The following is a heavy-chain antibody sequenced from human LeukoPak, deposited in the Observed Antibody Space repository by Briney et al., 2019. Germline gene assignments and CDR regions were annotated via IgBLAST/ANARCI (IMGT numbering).Heavy chain of an antibody. D-gene: IGHD3-9*01. CDR3: ARVRGIRGLPGILIGRFSHYYYMDV. Sequence: GGSLRLSCTASGFTFSSYWMSWVRQAPGKGLEWLANIKQGGSEKYYVDSVKGRCTISRDNAKNSLYLQMNSLRAEDTAVYYCARVRGIRGLPGILIGRFSHYYYMDVWGKGTTVTISS. CDR2: IKQGGSEK. V-gene: IGHV3-7*01. CDR1: GFTFSSYW. J-gene: IGHJ6*03.